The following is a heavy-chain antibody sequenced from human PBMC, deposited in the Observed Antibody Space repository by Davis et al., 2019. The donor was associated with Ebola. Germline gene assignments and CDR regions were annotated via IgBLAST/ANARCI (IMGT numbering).Heavy chain of an antibody. CDR1: GYTFTSYG. V-gene: IGHV1-3*01. Sequence: ASVLVSCKASGYTFTSYGIIWVRQAPGQGLEWMGWINAGNCNTKYSQKFQGRVTITRDTSASTAYMELSSLRSEDTAVYYCARFSGYDFGDYWGQGTLVTVSS. J-gene: IGHJ4*02. CDR2: INAGNCNT. D-gene: IGHD5-12*01. CDR3: ARFSGYDFGDY.